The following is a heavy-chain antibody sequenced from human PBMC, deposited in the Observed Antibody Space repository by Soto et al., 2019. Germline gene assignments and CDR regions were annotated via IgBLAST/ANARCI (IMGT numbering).Heavy chain of an antibody. CDR3: ARDREALMVRGINSDY. CDR2: ISAYNGNT. V-gene: IGHV1-18*01. CDR1: GYNFTSYG. J-gene: IGHJ4*02. D-gene: IGHD3-10*01. Sequence: QVQLVKSGAEVKKPGASVKVSCKASGYNFTSYGISWVRQAPEQGLEWMGWISAYNGNTNYAQKLQGRVTMTTDTSTSTAYMELRSLRSDDTAVYYCARDREALMVRGINSDYWGQGTLVTVSS.